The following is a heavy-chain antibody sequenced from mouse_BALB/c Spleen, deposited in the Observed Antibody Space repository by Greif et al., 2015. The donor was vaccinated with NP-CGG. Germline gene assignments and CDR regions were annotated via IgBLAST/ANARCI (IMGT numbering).Heavy chain of an antibody. J-gene: IGHJ3*01. Sequence: EVQLQQSGTVLARPGASVKMSCKASGYSFTSYWMHWVKQRPGQGLEWIGAIYPGNSDTSYNQKFKGKAKLTAVTSASTAYMELSSLTNEDSAVYYCTNYDYEAWFAYWGQGTLVTVSA. CDR2: IYPGNSDT. V-gene: IGHV1-5*01. CDR1: GYSFTSYW. CDR3: TNYDYEAWFAY. D-gene: IGHD2-4*01.